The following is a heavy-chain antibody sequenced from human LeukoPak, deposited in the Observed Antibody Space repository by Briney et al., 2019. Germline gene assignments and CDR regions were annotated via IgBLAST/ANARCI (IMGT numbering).Heavy chain of an antibody. Sequence: SETLSLTCTVSGGSISSSSYYWGWIRQPPGKGLEWIGSIYYSGSTYYNPSLKSRVTISVETSKNQFSLKLSSVTAADTAVYYCARLYSDGSGSYYNRGNNWFDPWGQGTLVTVSS. CDR2: IYYSGST. J-gene: IGHJ5*02. CDR1: GGSISSSSYY. V-gene: IGHV4-39*01. CDR3: ARLYSDGSGSYYNRGNNWFDP. D-gene: IGHD3-10*01.